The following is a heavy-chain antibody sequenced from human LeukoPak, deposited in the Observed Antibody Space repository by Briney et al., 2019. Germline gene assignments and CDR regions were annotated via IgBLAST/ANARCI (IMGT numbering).Heavy chain of an antibody. CDR2: ISSSSSTI. V-gene: IGHV3-48*01. Sequence: GGSLRLSCAASGFTFSSYSMNWVRQAPGKGLEWVSYISSSSSTIYYADSVKGRFTISRDNAKNSLYLQMNSLRAEDTAIYYCATYRQVLLPFESWGQGTLVTVSS. D-gene: IGHD2-8*02. CDR1: GFTFSSYS. J-gene: IGHJ4*02. CDR3: ATYRQVLLPFES.